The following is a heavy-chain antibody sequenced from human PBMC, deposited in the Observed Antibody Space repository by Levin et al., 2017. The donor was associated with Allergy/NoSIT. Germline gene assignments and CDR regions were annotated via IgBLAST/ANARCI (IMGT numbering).Heavy chain of an antibody. V-gene: IGHV5-51*01. Sequence: GESLKISCKGSGYSFTNYWIGWVRQMPGKGLEWMGIIYPGDSDTRYSPSFQGQVTISADKSISTAYLQWSSLKASDTAMYYCAGSDLVQHLPGAFDIWGQGTMVTVSS. D-gene: IGHD3-3*01. J-gene: IGHJ3*02. CDR3: AGSDLVQHLPGAFDI. CDR1: GYSFTNYW. CDR2: IYPGDSDT.